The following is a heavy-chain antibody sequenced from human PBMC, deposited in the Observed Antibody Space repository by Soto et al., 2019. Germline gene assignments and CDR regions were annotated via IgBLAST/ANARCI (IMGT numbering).Heavy chain of an antibody. CDR2: IYYSGGT. CDR3: ARQTVAVAGRHFEY. Sequence: QLQLQESGPGLVKPSETLSLTCTVSGGSISSSNYYWGWIRQPPGKGLEGIGSIYYSGGTYYNPSLTSRGTMSVDTSRSEFSLTLSSVTAADTAVYYCARQTVAVAGRHFEYWCQGTLVTVSS. CDR1: GGSISSSNYY. J-gene: IGHJ4*02. D-gene: IGHD6-19*01. V-gene: IGHV4-39*01.